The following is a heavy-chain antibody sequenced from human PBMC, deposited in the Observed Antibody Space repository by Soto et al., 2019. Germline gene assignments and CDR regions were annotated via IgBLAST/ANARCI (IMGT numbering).Heavy chain of an antibody. CDR1: GFTFSSYG. Sequence: QVQLVESGGGVVQPGRSLRLSCAASGFTFSSYGMHWVRQAPGKGLEWVAVISYDGSNKYYADSVKGRFTISRDNSKNTLYLQMNSLRAEDTAVYYCAKDRFRYCSGGSCNFFDYWGQGTLVTVSS. D-gene: IGHD2-15*01. CDR3: AKDRFRYCSGGSCNFFDY. V-gene: IGHV3-30*18. J-gene: IGHJ4*02. CDR2: ISYDGSNK.